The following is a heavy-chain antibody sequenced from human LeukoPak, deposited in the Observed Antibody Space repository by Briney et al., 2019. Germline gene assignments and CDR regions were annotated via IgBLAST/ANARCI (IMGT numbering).Heavy chain of an antibody. D-gene: IGHD3-22*01. V-gene: IGHV4-38-2*02. CDR3: ARDVRNYYDSSGYYLFDY. Sequence: SETLSLTCTVSGYSISSGYYWGWIRQSPGKGLEWIGNIYRRGSTHYNTSLKSRVTISMDTSKNQFSLKLSSVTAADTAVYYCARDVRNYYDSSGYYLFDYWGQGTLVTVSS. CDR2: IYRRGST. CDR1: GYSISSGYY. J-gene: IGHJ4*02.